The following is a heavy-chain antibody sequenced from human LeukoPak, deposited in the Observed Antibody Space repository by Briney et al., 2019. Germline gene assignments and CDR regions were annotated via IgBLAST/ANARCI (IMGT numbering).Heavy chain of an antibody. Sequence: SQTLSLTCVVSGDSVSSKNGAWNWIRQSPSRGLVWLGRTYYRSKWYNDYAESMEGRMTISQDTSKNQYSLHLNSVTPGDTAVYYCARDFGTTGWHTFDYWGQGTLVTVSS. CDR3: ARDFGTTGWHTFDY. D-gene: IGHD6-19*01. CDR2: TYYRSKWYN. V-gene: IGHV6-1*01. J-gene: IGHJ4*02. CDR1: GDSVSSKNGA.